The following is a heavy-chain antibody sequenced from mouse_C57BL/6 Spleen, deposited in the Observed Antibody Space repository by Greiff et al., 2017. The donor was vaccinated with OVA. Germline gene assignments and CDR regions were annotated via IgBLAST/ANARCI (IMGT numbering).Heavy chain of an antibody. CDR1: GYAFSSSW. Sequence: VQRVESGPELVKPGASVKISCKASGYAFSSSWMNWVKQRPGKGLEWIGRIYPGDGDTNYNGKFKGKATLTADKSSSTAYMQLSSLTSEYSAVYFCARYYGSSPDYWGQGTTLTVSS. V-gene: IGHV1-82*01. CDR3: ARYYGSSPDY. CDR2: IYPGDGDT. D-gene: IGHD1-1*01. J-gene: IGHJ2*01.